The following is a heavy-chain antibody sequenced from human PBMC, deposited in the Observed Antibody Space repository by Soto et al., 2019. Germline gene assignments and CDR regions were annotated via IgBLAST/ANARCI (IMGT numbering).Heavy chain of an antibody. J-gene: IGHJ4*02. CDR2: IFSNDEK. D-gene: IGHD3-9*01. CDR1: GFSLSNARMG. CDR3: ARISVTYYDIFTGYYLGVNYFDY. Sequence: QVTLKESGPVLVKPTETLTLTCTVSGFSLSNARMGVSWIRQPPAKALEWLAHIFSNDEKSYSTSLKSRLTISKDTSKSQVVLTMTNRDPVDTATYFCARISVTYYDIFTGYYLGVNYFDYWGQGTLVTVSS. V-gene: IGHV2-26*01.